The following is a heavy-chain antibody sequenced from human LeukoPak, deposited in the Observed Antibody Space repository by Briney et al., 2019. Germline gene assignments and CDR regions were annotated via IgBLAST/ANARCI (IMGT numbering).Heavy chain of an antibody. D-gene: IGHD3-3*01. CDR3: AKDRVLRFLEWPAFDY. CDR2: ISYDGSNK. J-gene: IGHJ4*02. CDR1: GFTFSSYG. V-gene: IGHV3-30*18. Sequence: PGRSLRLSCAASGFTFSSYGMHWVRQAPGKGLEWVAVISYDGSNKYYADSVKGRFTISRDNSKNTLYLQMNSLRGEDTAVYYCAKDRVLRFLEWPAFDYWGQGTLVTVSS.